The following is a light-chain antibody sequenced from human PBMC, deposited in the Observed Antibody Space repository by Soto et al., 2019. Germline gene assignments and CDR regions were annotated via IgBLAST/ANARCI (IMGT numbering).Light chain of an antibody. Sequence: EIVLTQSPGTLSLSPGERATLSCRASQSVSSYLAWYQQKPGQAPRLLIYDASTRATGISARFSGSGSGTDLTLTISSLEPEDFAVYYWQQSSNWPVTFGQGTKVEVK. V-gene: IGKV3-11*01. CDR2: DAS. CDR3: QQSSNWPVT. CDR1: QSVSSY. J-gene: IGKJ1*01.